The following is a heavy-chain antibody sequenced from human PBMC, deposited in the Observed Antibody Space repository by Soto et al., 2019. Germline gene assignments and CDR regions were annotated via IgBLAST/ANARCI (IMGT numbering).Heavy chain of an antibody. CDR1: GGSFTSNNW. D-gene: IGHD1-7*01. CDR3: ASRDQGTSVDY. J-gene: IGHJ4*02. V-gene: IGHV4-4*02. CDR2: IYRTGST. Sequence: PSETLSLTCAVSGGSFTSNNWWTWVRQPPGQGLEWIGEIYRTGSTNYNPSLKSRVTISLDNSENQLSLKVTSLTAADTAVYYCASRDQGTSVDYWGQGTLVTVSS.